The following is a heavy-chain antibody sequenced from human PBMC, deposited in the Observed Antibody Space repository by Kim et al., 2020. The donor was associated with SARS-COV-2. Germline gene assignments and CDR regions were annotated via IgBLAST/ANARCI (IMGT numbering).Heavy chain of an antibody. V-gene: IGHV3-33*01. Sequence: AASVKGRFTISRDNSKNTLYLQMNSLRAEDTAVYYCARVGSGYSYGYVDYCGQGTLVTVSS. D-gene: IGHD5-18*01. CDR3: ARVGSGYSYGYVDY. J-gene: IGHJ4*02.